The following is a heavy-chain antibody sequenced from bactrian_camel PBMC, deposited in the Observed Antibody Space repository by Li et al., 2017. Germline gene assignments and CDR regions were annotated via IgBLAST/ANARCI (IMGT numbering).Heavy chain of an antibody. CDR3: ASGYLVAGNPD. CDR2: INRGGGAT. Sequence: VQLVESGGGLVQPGGSLRLSCAASGFTLNSYSMNWVRQAQGKGLEWVSSINRGGGATFYADSVKGRFTVSRDSAQNTLYLQMNSLKTEDTAVYYCASGYLVAGNPDWGQGTQVTVS. D-gene: IGHD6*01. V-gene: IGHV3S31*01. CDR1: GFTLNSYS. J-gene: IGHJ4*01.